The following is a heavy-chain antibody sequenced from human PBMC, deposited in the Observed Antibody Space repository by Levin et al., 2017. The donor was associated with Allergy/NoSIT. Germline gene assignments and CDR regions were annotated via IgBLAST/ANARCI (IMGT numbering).Heavy chain of an antibody. CDR2: ISGDGKNK. V-gene: IGHV3-48*01. CDR1: GFTFRTSG. J-gene: IGHJ6*02. CDR3: ARDLGTARGGMDV. Sequence: PAGGSLRLSCAASGFTFRTSGMNWVRQAPGKGLEWLSYISGDGKNKYYADSVKGRFTISRDNAENSLSLQMNSLGAEDTAIYYCARDLGTARGGMDVWGQGTTVIVSS. D-gene: IGHD6-6*01.